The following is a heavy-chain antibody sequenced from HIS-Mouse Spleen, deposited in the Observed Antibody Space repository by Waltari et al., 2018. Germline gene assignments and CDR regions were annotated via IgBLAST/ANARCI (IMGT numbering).Heavy chain of an antibody. D-gene: IGHD3-3*01. CDR2: IYTSGST. V-gene: IGHV4-4*07. CDR3: ARDFHDFWSGYYGGDKKHDAFDI. CDR1: GGSISSYY. Sequence: QVQLQESGPGLVKPSETLSLTCTVSGGSISSYYWSWIRQPAAKGLEWLGRIYTSGSTNYNPSLKSRVTMSVDTSKNQFSLKLSSVTAADTAVYYCARDFHDFWSGYYGGDKKHDAFDIWGQGTMVTVSS. J-gene: IGHJ3*02.